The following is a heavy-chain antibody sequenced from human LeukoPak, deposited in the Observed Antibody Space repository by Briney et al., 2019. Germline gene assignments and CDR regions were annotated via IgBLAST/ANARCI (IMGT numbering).Heavy chain of an antibody. Sequence: SVKVSCKASGGTFISYAISWVRQAPGQGLEWMGGIIPIFGTANYAQKFQGRVTITTDESTSTAYMELSSLRSEDTAVYYCAGSGSYYRYFDYWGQGTLVTVSS. CDR1: GGTFISYA. CDR2: IIPIFGTA. V-gene: IGHV1-69*05. CDR3: AGSGSYYRYFDY. J-gene: IGHJ4*02. D-gene: IGHD1-26*01.